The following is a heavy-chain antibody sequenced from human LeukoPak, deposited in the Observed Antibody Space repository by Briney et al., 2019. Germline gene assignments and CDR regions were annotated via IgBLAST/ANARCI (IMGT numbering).Heavy chain of an antibody. V-gene: IGHV4-39*01. J-gene: IGHJ4*02. CDR3: AIPGSGSGWYSPVPFDY. CDR2: IYYSGST. CDR1: GGSISSSSYY. D-gene: IGHD6-19*01. Sequence: TTSETLSLTCTVSGGSISSSSYYWGWIRQPPGKGLEWIGSIYYSGSTYYNPSLKSRVTISVDTSKNQFSLKLSSVTAADTAVYYCAIPGSGSGWYSPVPFDYWGQGTLVTVSS.